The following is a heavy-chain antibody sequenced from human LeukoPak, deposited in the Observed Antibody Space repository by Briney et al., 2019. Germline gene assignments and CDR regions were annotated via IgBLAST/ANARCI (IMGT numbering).Heavy chain of an antibody. V-gene: IGHV4-34*01. J-gene: IGHJ4*02. CDR1: GGSFSTYY. CDR2: INHSGST. Sequence: SETLSLTCAVYGGSFSTYYWSWIRQSPGKGLEWIGEINHSGSTNYNPSLKSRVTISVDTSKNQFSLKLRSVTAADTAIYYCARDLSGPFLFDSWGQGTLVTVSS. CDR3: ARDLSGPFLFDS. D-gene: IGHD2/OR15-2a*01.